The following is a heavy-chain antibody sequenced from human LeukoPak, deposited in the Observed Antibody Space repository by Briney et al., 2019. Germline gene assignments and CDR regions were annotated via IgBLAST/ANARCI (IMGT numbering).Heavy chain of an antibody. Sequence: PGGFLRLSCAASGFTVSSNYMSWVRQAPGKGLEWVSVIYSGGSTYYADSVKGRFTISRDNSKNTLYLQMNSLRAEDTAVYYCARVQQPLYYFDYWGQGTLVTVSS. D-gene: IGHD6-13*01. CDR2: IYSGGST. V-gene: IGHV3-66*01. J-gene: IGHJ4*02. CDR3: ARVQQPLYYFDY. CDR1: GFTVSSNY.